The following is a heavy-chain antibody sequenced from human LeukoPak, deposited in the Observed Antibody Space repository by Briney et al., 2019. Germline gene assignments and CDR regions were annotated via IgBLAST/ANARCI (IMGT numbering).Heavy chain of an antibody. V-gene: IGHV3-48*01. Sequence: GGSLRLSCAASGLTFSSYSMNWVRQAPGKGLEWVSYLSSSSNTIYYAYSVKGRFTISRDNAKNSLYLQMNSLRAEDTAVYYCARDAGSGYFAKVFDIWGQGTMVTVSS. D-gene: IGHD3-22*01. CDR3: ARDAGSGYFAKVFDI. CDR1: GLTFSSYS. CDR2: LSSSSNTI. J-gene: IGHJ3*02.